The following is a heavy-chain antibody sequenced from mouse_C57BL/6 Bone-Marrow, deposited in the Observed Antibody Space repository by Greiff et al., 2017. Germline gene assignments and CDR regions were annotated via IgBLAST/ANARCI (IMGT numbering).Heavy chain of an antibody. CDR3: ARAYYYGGFLPLYAMDY. CDR1: GYTFTSYW. J-gene: IGHJ4*01. Sequence: VQLQQSGAELVKPGASVKMSCKASGYTFTSYWITWVKQRPGQGLEWIGDIYPGSGSTNYNEKFKSKATLTVDTSSSTAYMQLSSLTSEDSAVYYCARAYYYGGFLPLYAMDYWGQGTSVTVSS. CDR2: IYPGSGST. V-gene: IGHV1-55*01. D-gene: IGHD1-1*01.